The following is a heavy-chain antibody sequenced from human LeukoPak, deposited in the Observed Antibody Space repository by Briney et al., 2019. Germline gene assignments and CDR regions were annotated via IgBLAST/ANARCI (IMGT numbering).Heavy chain of an antibody. D-gene: IGHD1-26*01. CDR1: GFTFSSYW. J-gene: IGHJ3*02. V-gene: IGHV3-48*02. CDR3: ARMRGPTTGALDI. Sequence: GGSLRLSCAASGFTFSSYWMIWVRQAPGKGLEWVSSISSSSSTKYYADPVKGRFTISRDNAKNSLYLQVGSLRDEDTAIYYCARMRGPTTGALDIWGPGTMVAVSS. CDR2: ISSSSSTK.